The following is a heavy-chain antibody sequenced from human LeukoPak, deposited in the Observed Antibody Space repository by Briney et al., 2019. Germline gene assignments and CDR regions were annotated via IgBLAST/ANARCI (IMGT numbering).Heavy chain of an antibody. D-gene: IGHD3-9*01. J-gene: IGHJ4*02. CDR1: GGSISSYY. Sequence: SSETLSLTCTVSGGSISSYYWSWIRQPAGKGLEWIGRIYTSGSTNYNPSLKSRVTMSVDTSKNQFSLKLSSVTAADTAVYYCARDGSLLTGYGSFDYWGQGTLVTVSS. V-gene: IGHV4-4*07. CDR2: IYTSGST. CDR3: ARDGSLLTGYGSFDY.